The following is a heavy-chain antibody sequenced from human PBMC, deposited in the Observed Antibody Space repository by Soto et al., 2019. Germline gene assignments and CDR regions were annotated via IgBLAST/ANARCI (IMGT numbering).Heavy chain of an antibody. CDR3: NTYYYDSSCPNYYGLDV. Sequence: EVQLVESGGGLVQPGGSLKLSCAASGFTFSGSAMHWVRQASGKGLEWVGRIRSKANSYATAYAASVKGRFTISRDDSKNTAYLQMNSLKDEDTAVYYCNTYYYDSSCPNYYGLDVWGQGHTVTASS. D-gene: IGHD3-22*01. J-gene: IGHJ6*01. CDR1: GFTFSGSA. CDR2: IRSKANSYAT. V-gene: IGHV3-73*02.